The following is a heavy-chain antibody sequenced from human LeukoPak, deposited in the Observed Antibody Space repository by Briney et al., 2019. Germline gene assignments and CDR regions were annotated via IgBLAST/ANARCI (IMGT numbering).Heavy chain of an antibody. V-gene: IGHV1-58*01. J-gene: IGHJ4*02. D-gene: IGHD2-21*01. CDR3: AAVPCGGGDCYSLSGY. CDR2: IVVGSGNT. CDR1: GFTFTSSA. Sequence: SVKVSCKASGFTFTSSAVQWVRQARGQRLEWIGWIVVGSGNTNYAQKFQERVTITRDMSTSTAYMELSSLRSEDTAVYYCAAVPCGGGDCYSLSGYWGQGTLVTVSS.